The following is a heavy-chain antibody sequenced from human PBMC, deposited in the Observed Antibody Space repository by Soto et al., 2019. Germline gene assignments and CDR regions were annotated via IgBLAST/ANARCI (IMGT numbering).Heavy chain of an antibody. CDR3: VKGEYYYDSSGYYPFDY. CDR1: GFTFSIYA. CDR2: ISTNGGST. J-gene: IGHJ4*02. Sequence: PGGSLRLSCSASGFTFSIYAVHWVRQAPGKGLEYVSSISTNGGSTHYADSVKGRFTISRDNSKNTQYLQMSSLRADDTAVYYCVKGEYYYDSSGYYPFDYWGQGTLVTVSS. V-gene: IGHV3-64D*06. D-gene: IGHD3-22*01.